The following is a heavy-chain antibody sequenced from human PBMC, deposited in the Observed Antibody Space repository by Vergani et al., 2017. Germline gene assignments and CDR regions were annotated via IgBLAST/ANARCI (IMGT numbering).Heavy chain of an antibody. Sequence: QLQLQESGPGLVKPSATLSLTCSVSGASIRSSNYYWGWIRQPPGKGLEWIASIYYSGSTYYNPSLKSRVTISVDTSKNQFSLKLSSVTAADTAVYYCSRDEGGSGWWTFAYWGPGTLVTVSS. V-gene: IGHV4-39*02. CDR2: IYYSGST. CDR3: SRDEGGSGWWTFAY. CDR1: GASIRSSNYY. D-gene: IGHD6-13*01. J-gene: IGHJ4*02.